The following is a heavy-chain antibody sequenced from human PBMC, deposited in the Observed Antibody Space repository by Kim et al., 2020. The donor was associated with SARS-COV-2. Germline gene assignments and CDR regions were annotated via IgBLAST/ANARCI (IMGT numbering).Heavy chain of an antibody. J-gene: IGHJ4*02. CDR1: GGTFSSYA. D-gene: IGHD6-19*01. V-gene: IGHV1-69*13. Sequence: SVKVSCKASGGTFSSYAISWVRQAPGQGLEWMGGIIPIFGTANYAQKFQGRVTITADESTSTAYMELSSLRSEDTAVYYCARGDRPLIAVAGTPRFDYWGQGTLVTVSS. CDR2: IIPIFGTA. CDR3: ARGDRPLIAVAGTPRFDY.